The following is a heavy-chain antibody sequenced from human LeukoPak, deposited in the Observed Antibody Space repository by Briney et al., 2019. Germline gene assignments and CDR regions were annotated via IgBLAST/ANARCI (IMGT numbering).Heavy chain of an antibody. CDR3: TRALGSDY. D-gene: IGHD1-26*01. CDR1: GYTFTSYY. CDR2: INPDSGGT. V-gene: IGHV1-2*02. Sequence: ASVKVSCKASGYTFTSYYMHWVRQAPGQGLEWMGWINPDSGGTYFAQKFQGRVTMTRDTSISTAYMELSSLRSGDTAMYYCTRALGSDYWGQGTLVTVSS. J-gene: IGHJ4*02.